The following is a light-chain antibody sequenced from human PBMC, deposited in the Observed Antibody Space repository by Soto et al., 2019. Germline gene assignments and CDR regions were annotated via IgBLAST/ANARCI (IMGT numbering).Light chain of an antibody. CDR3: QSYDRSLSGYV. CDR1: SSNIGAHYD. Sequence: QPVLTQPPSVSGAPGQRVTIACTGSSSNIGAHYDVHWYQHLPGTSPKVLIYGGTNRPSGVPDRFSGSKSGTSASLAITGLQAEDEADYYCQSYDRSLSGYVFGTGTKVTVL. CDR2: GGT. J-gene: IGLJ1*01. V-gene: IGLV1-40*01.